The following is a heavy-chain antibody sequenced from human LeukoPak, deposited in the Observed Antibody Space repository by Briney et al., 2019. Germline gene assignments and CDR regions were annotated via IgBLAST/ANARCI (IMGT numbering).Heavy chain of an antibody. V-gene: IGHV3-23*01. CDR2: ISTSGATT. J-gene: IGHJ4*02. CDR3: AKPPTGSSWKGVDY. CDR1: GFTFSSYW. D-gene: IGHD6-13*01. Sequence: GGSLRLSCAASGFTFSSYWMSWVRQAPGKGLEWVSVISTSGATTYYADSVKGRFTISRDNSKNTLYLYMNSLRADDTAVYYCAKPPTGSSWKGVDYWGQGTLVTVSS.